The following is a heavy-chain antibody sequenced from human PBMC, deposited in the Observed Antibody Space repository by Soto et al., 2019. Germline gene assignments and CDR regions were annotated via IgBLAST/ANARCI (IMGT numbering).Heavy chain of an antibody. Sequence: SETLSLTCNVSGSPISSHYWSWFRQPPGQGLEWLGYIYYTGTSTYNPSFMGRVAISVDASKSQFSLSLSSVTAADTAVYYCARLGDYYQAFEYWGHGALVTVS. D-gene: IGHD3-22*01. CDR2: IYYTGTS. CDR3: ARLGDYYQAFEY. CDR1: GSPISSHY. V-gene: IGHV4-59*08. J-gene: IGHJ4*01.